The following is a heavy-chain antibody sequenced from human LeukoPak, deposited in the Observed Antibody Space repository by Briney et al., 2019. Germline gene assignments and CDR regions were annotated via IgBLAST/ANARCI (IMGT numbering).Heavy chain of an antibody. Sequence: SETLSLTCAVYGGSFSGYYWSWIRQPPGKGLEWIGSIYYSGSTYYNPSLKSRVTISVDTSKNQFSLKLSSVTAADTAVCYCARDKGITTDYWGQGTLVTVSS. V-gene: IGHV4-34*01. J-gene: IGHJ4*02. D-gene: IGHD3-10*01. CDR3: ARDKGITTDY. CDR1: GGSFSGYY. CDR2: IYYSGST.